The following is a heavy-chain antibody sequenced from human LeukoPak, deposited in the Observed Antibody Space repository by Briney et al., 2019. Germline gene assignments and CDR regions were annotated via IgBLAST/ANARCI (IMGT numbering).Heavy chain of an antibody. CDR2: IYPGDSDT. Sequence: GESLKISCKGSGYIFTSNWIGWVRQMPGIGLEWMGTIYPGDSDTTYSPSFQGQITISADKSISTAYPQWNSLKASDTAIYYCARGSRVFAHYDSSGYYSAFDIWGQGTMVTISS. V-gene: IGHV5-51*01. D-gene: IGHD3-22*01. CDR3: ARGSRVFAHYDSSGYYSAFDI. CDR1: GYIFTSNW. J-gene: IGHJ3*02.